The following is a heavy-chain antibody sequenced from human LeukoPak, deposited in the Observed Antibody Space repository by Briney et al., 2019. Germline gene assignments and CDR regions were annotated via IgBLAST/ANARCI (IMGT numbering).Heavy chain of an antibody. CDR2: ISGSGGST. J-gene: IGHJ6*02. D-gene: IGHD5-18*01. Sequence: GGSLRLSCAASGFTFSSYAMSWVRQAPGKGLEWVSAISGSGGSTYYADSVKGRFTISRDNSKNTLYLQMNSLRAEDTAVYYCAKDDWRIQPWSPISDYGMDVWGQGTTVTVSS. V-gene: IGHV3-23*01. CDR3: AKDDWRIQPWSPISDYGMDV. CDR1: GFTFSSYA.